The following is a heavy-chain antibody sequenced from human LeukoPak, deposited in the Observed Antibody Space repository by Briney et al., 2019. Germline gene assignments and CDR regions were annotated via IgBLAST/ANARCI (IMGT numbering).Heavy chain of an antibody. J-gene: IGHJ4*02. V-gene: IGHV1-18*01. CDR2: ISAYNGNT. D-gene: IGHD6-13*01. CDR1: GYTFTSYG. CDR3: ARGVQQQLIYYFDY. Sequence: ASVKVSCRASGYTFTSYGISWVRQAPGQGLEWMGWISAYNGNTNYAQKLQGRVTMSTDTSTSTAYIELRSLRSDDTAVYYCARGVQQQLIYYFDYWGQGTLVTVSS.